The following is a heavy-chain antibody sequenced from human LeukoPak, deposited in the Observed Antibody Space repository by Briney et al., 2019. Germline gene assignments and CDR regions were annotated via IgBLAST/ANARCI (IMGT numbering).Heavy chain of an antibody. D-gene: IGHD3-22*01. CDR3: ARHGRNYDDRSGYYSYYYGMDV. Sequence: ETLSLTCTVSGGSMNNYYWSWVRQAPGKGLEWVSAISGSGGSTYYADSVKGRFTISRDNSKNTLYLQMNSLRAEDTAVHYCARHGRNYDDRSGYYSYYYGMDVWGQGTTVTVSS. CDR1: GGSMNNYY. V-gene: IGHV3-23*01. J-gene: IGHJ6*02. CDR2: ISGSGGST.